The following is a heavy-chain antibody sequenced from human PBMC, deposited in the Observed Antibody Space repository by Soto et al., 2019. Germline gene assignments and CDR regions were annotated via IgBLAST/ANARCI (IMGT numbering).Heavy chain of an antibody. V-gene: IGHV3-21*01. CDR2: ISSGGSVI. J-gene: IGHJ4*02. CDR1: GFTFSAFT. CDR3: ARGSRRTFDY. D-gene: IGHD6-13*01. Sequence: EVQLVESGGGLVKPGGSLRLSCAASGFTFSAFTMNWVRQAPGKGLQWVSSISSGGSVISYADSVRGRFTISRDNAKNSLYLQVDSRRAEDPAVFFCARGSRRTFDYWGQGTLVTVSS.